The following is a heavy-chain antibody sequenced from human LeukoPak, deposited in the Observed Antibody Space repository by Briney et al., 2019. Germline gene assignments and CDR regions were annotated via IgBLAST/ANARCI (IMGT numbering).Heavy chain of an antibody. CDR3: ARSLYLIYSGHVGGFDY. CDR2: IKQDGSEK. V-gene: IGHV3-7*01. CDR1: GFTFSSYW. D-gene: IGHD5-12*01. J-gene: IGHJ4*02. Sequence: GGSLRLSCAASGFTFSSYWMSWVRQAPGKGLEWVANIKQDGSEKYYVDSVKGRFTISRDNAKNSLYLQMNSLRAEDTAVYYCARSLYLIYSGHVGGFDYWGQGTLVTVSS.